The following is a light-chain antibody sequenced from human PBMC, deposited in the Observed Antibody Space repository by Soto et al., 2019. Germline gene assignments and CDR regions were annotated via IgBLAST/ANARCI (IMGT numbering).Light chain of an antibody. CDR2: WAS. CDR3: QQYYRPWT. V-gene: IGKV4-1*01. CDR1: QSVLYSSNNKNY. J-gene: IGKJ1*01. Sequence: DIVMTQSPDSLAVSLGERATINCKSSQSVLYSSNNKNYLAWYQQKPGQPPKLLIYWASTRESGVSDRFSGSGSGTDFTLTIRSLQDEDVAVYYCQQYYRPWTFGQGTKVEIK.